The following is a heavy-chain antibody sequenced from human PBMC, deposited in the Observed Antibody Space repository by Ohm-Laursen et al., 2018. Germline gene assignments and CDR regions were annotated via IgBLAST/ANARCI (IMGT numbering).Heavy chain of an antibody. D-gene: IGHD2-21*01. Sequence: SLRLSCTASGFTFSSTWMSWVRQAPGKGLEWVATINDDGGATFYVDSLKGRFTISRDNAKNSLYLQMNGLRAEDTAVYYCAITGGDPNWFDPWGQGTLVTVSS. V-gene: IGHV3-7*01. J-gene: IGHJ5*02. CDR1: GFTFSSTW. CDR2: INDDGGAT. CDR3: AITGGDPNWFDP.